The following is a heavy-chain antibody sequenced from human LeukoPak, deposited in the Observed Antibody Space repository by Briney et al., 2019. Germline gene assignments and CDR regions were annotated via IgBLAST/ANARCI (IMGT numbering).Heavy chain of an antibody. J-gene: IGHJ4*02. CDR3: ARTPGPYQLLTPYYLDY. CDR2: IFTSGST. D-gene: IGHD2-2*01. Sequence: SETLSLTCTVSGGSIGSYYWSWLRQPAVKGLEWIGRIFTSGSTNYNPSLKSRVTMSVDTSKNQFSLKLTSVTAADTALYYCARTPGPYQLLTPYYLDYWGQGTLVTVSS. CDR1: GGSIGSYY. V-gene: IGHV4-4*07.